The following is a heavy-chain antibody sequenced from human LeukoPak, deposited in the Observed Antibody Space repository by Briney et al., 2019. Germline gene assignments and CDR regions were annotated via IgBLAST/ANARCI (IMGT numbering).Heavy chain of an antibody. V-gene: IGHV3-74*01. J-gene: IGHJ4*02. D-gene: IGHD4-23*01. Sequence: PGGSLRLSCAASGFTFSRFWMYCVRQVPGKGLVWVSRINPDGRSTNYADSVRGRFTISRDNAKNSLDLQMNSLRRDDTAIYYCTRILANTYGGGDFLGQGTLVTVSS. CDR1: GFTFSRFW. CDR3: TRILANTYGGGDF. CDR2: INPDGRST.